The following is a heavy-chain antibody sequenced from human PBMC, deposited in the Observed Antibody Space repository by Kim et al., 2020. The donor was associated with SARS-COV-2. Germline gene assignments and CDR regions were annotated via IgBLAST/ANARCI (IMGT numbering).Heavy chain of an antibody. D-gene: IGHD3-3*01. V-gene: IGHV4-39*01. CDR1: GGSISSSSYY. J-gene: IGHJ6*02. Sequence: SETLSLTCTVSGGSISSSSYYWGWIRQPPGKGLEWIGSIYYSGSTYYNPSLKSRVTISVDTSKNQFSLKLSSVTAADTAVYYCARRYDFWSGYRDYYYYGMDVWGQGTTVTVSS. CDR2: IYYSGST. CDR3: ARRYDFWSGYRDYYYYGMDV.